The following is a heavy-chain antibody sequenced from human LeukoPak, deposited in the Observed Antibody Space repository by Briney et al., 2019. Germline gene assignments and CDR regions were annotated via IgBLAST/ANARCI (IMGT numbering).Heavy chain of an antibody. CDR3: ARCPMRDSSGSRDFDY. CDR2: INGSGST. Sequence: SETLCLTCAVSGGSFSGYSWSWIRQPPGKGLEWIGEINGSGSTNYHPSLKSRVPISVDTSKNQFSLKLSSVTAADTAVYYCARCPMRDSSGSRDFDYWGQGTLVTVSS. V-gene: IGHV4-34*01. CDR1: GGSFSGYS. J-gene: IGHJ4*02. D-gene: IGHD6-19*01.